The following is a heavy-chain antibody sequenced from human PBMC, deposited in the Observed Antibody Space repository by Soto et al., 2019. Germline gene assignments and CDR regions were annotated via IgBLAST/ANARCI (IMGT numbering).Heavy chain of an antibody. CDR1: GFTFSSYW. CDR2: IKQDGSEK. D-gene: IGHD3-3*01. CDR3: ARDYDFWSGYPFDY. Sequence: GGFLRLSCAASGFTFSSYWMSWVRQAPGKGLEWVANIKQDGSEKYYVDSVKGRFTISRDNAKNSLYLQMNSLRAEDTAVYYCARDYDFWSGYPFDYWGQGTLVTVSS. J-gene: IGHJ4*02. V-gene: IGHV3-7*05.